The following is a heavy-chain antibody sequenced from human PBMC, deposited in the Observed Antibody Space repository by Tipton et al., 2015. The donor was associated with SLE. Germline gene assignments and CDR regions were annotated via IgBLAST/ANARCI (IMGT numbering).Heavy chain of an antibody. CDR2: IYYSGST. V-gene: IGHV4-39*07. D-gene: IGHD5/OR15-5a*01. Sequence: TLSLTCTVSGGSISSSSYYWGWICQPPGKGLEWIGSIYYSGSTYYNPSLKSRVTISVDTSKNQFSLKLSSATAADTTVYYCARGPLLDLWGRGTLVTVSS. CDR3: ARGPLLDL. CDR1: GGSISSSSYY. J-gene: IGHJ2*01.